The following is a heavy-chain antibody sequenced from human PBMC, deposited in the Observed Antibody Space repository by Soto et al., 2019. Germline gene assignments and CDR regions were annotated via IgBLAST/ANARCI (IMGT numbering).Heavy chain of an antibody. V-gene: IGHV4-39*01. Sequence: PSETLSLTCAVSGVSISNSNYYWGWVRQPPGKGLEWIGSLYYTGGTYYNPSLKSRVTISLDRSRNQFSLRLRSVTAGDTAVYYCARLSGYPYWGQGILVTVSS. J-gene: IGHJ4*02. CDR2: LYYTGGT. CDR1: GVSISNSNYY. D-gene: IGHD5-12*01. CDR3: ARLSGYPY.